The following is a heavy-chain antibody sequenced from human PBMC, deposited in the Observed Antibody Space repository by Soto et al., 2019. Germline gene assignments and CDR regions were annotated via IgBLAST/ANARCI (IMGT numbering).Heavy chain of an antibody. D-gene: IGHD3-22*01. CDR1: GGTFSSYA. V-gene: IGHV1-69*13. Sequence: SVKVSCKASGGTFSSYAISWVRQAPGQGLEWMGGIIPIFGTANYAQKFQGRVTITADESTSTAYMELSSLRSEDTAVYYCARVPFGYYDNSGYFPYYFDYWGQGTLVTSPQ. CDR3: ARVPFGYYDNSGYFPYYFDY. J-gene: IGHJ4*02. CDR2: IIPIFGTA.